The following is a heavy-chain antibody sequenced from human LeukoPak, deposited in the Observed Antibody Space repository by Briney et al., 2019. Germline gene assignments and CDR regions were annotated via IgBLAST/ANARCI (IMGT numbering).Heavy chain of an antibody. CDR3: ATGSVRYCSSTSCYRDTALADAFDI. V-gene: IGHV3-74*01. J-gene: IGHJ3*02. Sequence: GGSLRLSCAASGFTFTTYWMHWVRQAPGKGLVWVSRINRDGSSTTYADSVKGRFTISRDNAKNTLYLQMNSLRAEDTAVYYCATGSVRYCSSTSCYRDTALADAFDIWGQGTMVTVSS. CDR2: INRDGSST. CDR1: GFTFTTYW. D-gene: IGHD2-2*02.